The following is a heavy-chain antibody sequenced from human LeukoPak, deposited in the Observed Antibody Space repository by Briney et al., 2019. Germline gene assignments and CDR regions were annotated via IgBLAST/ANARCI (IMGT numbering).Heavy chain of an antibody. Sequence: SETLSLTCVVSGDAISRGNYWVWIRQPPEKGLEWIGNIHHSGYTNYNPSLKSRVTISVDTSKNQFSLKMKSVTAADTAVYYCARMGSDYWGQGALVTVSS. V-gene: IGHV4-38-2*01. CDR1: GDAISRGNY. D-gene: IGHD3-16*01. J-gene: IGHJ4*02. CDR2: IHHSGYT. CDR3: ARMGSDY.